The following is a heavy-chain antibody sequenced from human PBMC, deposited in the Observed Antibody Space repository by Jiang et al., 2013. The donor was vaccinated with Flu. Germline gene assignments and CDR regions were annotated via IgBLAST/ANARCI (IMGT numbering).Heavy chain of an antibody. J-gene: IGHJ4*02. V-gene: IGHV4-39*01. D-gene: IGHD3-22*01. CDR1: GDSISGSSSY. CDR3: ARLSSSGLSNY. Sequence: ETLSLTCTVSGDSISGSSSYWVWIRQPPGKGMEWIGSMYYSGSTYYNSSLKSRVTISADTSKNQFSLRLNSVTATDTAVYFCARLSSSGLSNYWGQGTLVTVSS. CDR2: MYYSGST.